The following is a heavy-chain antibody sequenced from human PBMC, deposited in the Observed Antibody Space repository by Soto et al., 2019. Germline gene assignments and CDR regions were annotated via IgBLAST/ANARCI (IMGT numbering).Heavy chain of an antibody. CDR2: VYWTGST. V-gene: IGHV4-39*01. Sequence: SETLSLTCSVSGDSITTNGYYWGWIRQPPGKGLQWIGNVYWTGSTFSHPSLTSRVFISVDTSRNQFSLSLNSVTAADTAVYYCARMAGPWYFDLWGRGTLVTVSS. CDR1: GDSITTNGYY. CDR3: ARMAGPWYFDL. J-gene: IGHJ2*01.